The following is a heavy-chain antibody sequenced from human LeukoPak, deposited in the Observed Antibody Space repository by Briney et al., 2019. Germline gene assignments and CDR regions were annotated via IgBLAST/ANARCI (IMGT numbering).Heavy chain of an antibody. Sequence: PGGSLRLSCAACGFTVSSNYMSWVRQDPGKGLEWVSVIYSGGSTYYADSVKGRFTISRDNSKNTLYLQMNSLRSEDTAVYYCARDSIAAAGRTGYWGQGTLVIVSS. CDR3: ARDSIAAAGRTGY. V-gene: IGHV3-53*01. J-gene: IGHJ4*02. CDR2: IYSGGST. CDR1: GFTVSSNY. D-gene: IGHD6-13*01.